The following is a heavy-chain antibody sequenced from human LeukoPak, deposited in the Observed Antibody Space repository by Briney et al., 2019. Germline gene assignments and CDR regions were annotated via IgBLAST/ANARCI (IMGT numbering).Heavy chain of an antibody. Sequence: GGSLRLSCTASGFTFGDYAMSWVRQAPGKGLEWVSAISGSGGSTYYADSVKGRFTISRDNSKNTLYLQMNSLRAEDTAVYYCAKPSGYYDSSGYSPEFDYWGQGTLVTVSS. V-gene: IGHV3-23*01. CDR1: GFTFGDYA. D-gene: IGHD3-22*01. J-gene: IGHJ4*02. CDR2: ISGSGGST. CDR3: AKPSGYYDSSGYSPEFDY.